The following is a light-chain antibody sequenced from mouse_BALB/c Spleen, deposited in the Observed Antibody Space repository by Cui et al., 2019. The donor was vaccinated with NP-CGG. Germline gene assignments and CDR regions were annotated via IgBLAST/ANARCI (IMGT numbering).Light chain of an antibody. J-gene: IGLJ1*01. CDR3: ALWYSNHWV. CDR1: TGAVTTSNY. CDR2: GTN. V-gene: IGLV1*01. Sequence: QAVLTHKSTLTTSPGETVTITCRASTGAVTTSNYANWVQEKPDHLFTGLIGGTNNRAPGVPARFSGSLIGDKAALTIAGAQTEDEAIYFCALWYSNHWVFGGGTKLTVL.